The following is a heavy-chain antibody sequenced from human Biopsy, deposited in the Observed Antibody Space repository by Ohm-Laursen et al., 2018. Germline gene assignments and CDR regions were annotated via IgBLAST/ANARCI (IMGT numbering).Heavy chain of an antibody. CDR2: IFYTGII. V-gene: IGHV4-39*01. CDR3: ARHPTGFWFDP. J-gene: IGHJ5*02. Sequence: SDTLSLTCIVSGGSVSSNTDYWAWLRQPPGKGLEWIGSIFYTGIIFYNPSLKSRVSISVDTSKNQFSLNLNSVTASDTALYYCARHPTGFWFDPWGQGTLVIVSS. CDR1: GGSVSSNTDY.